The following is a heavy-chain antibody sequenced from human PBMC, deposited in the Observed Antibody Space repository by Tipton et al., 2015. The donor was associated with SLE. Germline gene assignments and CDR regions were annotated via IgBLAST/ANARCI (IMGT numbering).Heavy chain of an antibody. Sequence: TLSLTCTVSGGSISSHYWSWIRQPPGKGLEWIGYIYYSGSTNYNPSLKSRVTISVDTSKNQFSLKLSSVTAADTAVYYCARFEVIVPRDWGQGTLVTVSS. CDR3: ARFEVIVPRD. CDR1: GGSISSHY. CDR2: IYYSGST. V-gene: IGHV4-59*11. D-gene: IGHD2-2*01. J-gene: IGHJ4*02.